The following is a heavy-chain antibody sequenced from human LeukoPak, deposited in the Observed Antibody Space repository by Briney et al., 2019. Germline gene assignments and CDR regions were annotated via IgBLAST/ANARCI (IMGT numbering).Heavy chain of an antibody. CDR1: GFTFSSYA. D-gene: IGHD5-12*01. J-gene: IGHJ4*02. V-gene: IGHV3-23*01. CDR3: AKDLMGHSGYDFDS. Sequence: PGGSLRLSCAASGFTFSSYAMSWVRQAPGKGLEWVSAISGSGGSTYYADSVKRRFTISRDNSKNTLYLQMNSLRAEDTAVYYCAKDLMGHSGYDFDSWGQGTLVTVSS. CDR2: ISGSGGST.